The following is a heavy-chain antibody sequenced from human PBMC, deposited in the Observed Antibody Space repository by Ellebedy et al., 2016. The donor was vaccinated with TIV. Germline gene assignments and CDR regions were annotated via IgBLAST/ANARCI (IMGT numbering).Heavy chain of an antibody. V-gene: IGHV3-23*01. CDR1: GFTVSGNY. Sequence: GESLKLSCTASGFTVSGNYMSWVRQAPGKGLEWVSTISHTGTRTYYANSVEGRFLISRDNSKNTLYLQMSSLRAEDTAIYDCARGRSGTYIHHAFDYWGQGTLVTVSS. CDR2: ISHTGTRT. CDR3: ARGRSGTYIHHAFDY. D-gene: IGHD1-14*01. J-gene: IGHJ4*02.